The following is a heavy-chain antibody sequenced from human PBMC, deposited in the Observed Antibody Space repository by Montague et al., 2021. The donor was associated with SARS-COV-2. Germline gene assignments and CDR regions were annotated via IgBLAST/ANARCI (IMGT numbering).Heavy chain of an antibody. D-gene: IGHD5-24*01. CDR3: ARDRTFRDGYLDAFEI. CDR1: GYSISSGYY. CDR2: IYHSGTT. V-gene: IGHV4-38-2*02. J-gene: IGHJ3*02. Sequence: SETLSLTCTVSGYSISSGYYWGWIRKFPGKGLEWIGSIYHSGTTYYNPSLKSRVIISVDTSKNQFSLKMYSVTAADTAQFYCARDRTFRDGYLDAFEIWGQGTMATVSS.